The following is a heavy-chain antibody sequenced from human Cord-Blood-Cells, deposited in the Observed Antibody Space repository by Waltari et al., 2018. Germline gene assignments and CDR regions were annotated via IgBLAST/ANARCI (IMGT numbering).Heavy chain of an antibody. CDR1: GGTFSSYA. CDR3: AIPILAYCGGDCYDY. D-gene: IGHD2-21*01. V-gene: IGHV1-69*10. CDR2: IIPILGIA. J-gene: IGHJ4*02. Sequence: QVQLVQSGAEVKKPGSSVKVSCKASGGTFSSYAISLVRQAPGQGLEWMGGIIPILGIANYAQKLQGRVTITADKSTSTAYMELSSLRSEDTAVYYCAIPILAYCGGDCYDYWGQGTLVTVSS.